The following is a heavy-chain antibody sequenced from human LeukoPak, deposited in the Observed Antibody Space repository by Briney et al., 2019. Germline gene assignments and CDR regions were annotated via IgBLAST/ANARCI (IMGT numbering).Heavy chain of an antibody. CDR3: IRDDGSRSIDH. CDR1: GGSISSSSYY. Sequence: NPSETLSLTCTVSGGSISSSSYYWGWIRQPPGKGLEWIGSTYYSGSTYYNPSLKSRVTISVDTSKNQFSLKLSSVTAADTAVYYCIRDDGSRSIDHWGQGTQVTVSS. V-gene: IGHV4-39*02. D-gene: IGHD1-26*01. J-gene: IGHJ4*02. CDR2: TYYSGST.